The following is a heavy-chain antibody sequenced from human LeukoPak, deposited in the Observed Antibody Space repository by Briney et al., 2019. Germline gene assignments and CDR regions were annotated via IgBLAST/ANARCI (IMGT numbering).Heavy chain of an antibody. CDR2: VYYSGTT. D-gene: IGHD5-18*01. CDR3: ARSPTKRVTEDY. J-gene: IGHJ4*02. Sequence: SETLSLTCSVSGDSISLSFYYWGWIRQPPGKALEWIGSVYYSGTTSYNPSLKSRVTISVDMSKNHFSLRLRSVTAADTAMYYCARSPTKRVTEDYWGQGTLVTVSS. CDR1: GDSISLSFYY. V-gene: IGHV4-39*07.